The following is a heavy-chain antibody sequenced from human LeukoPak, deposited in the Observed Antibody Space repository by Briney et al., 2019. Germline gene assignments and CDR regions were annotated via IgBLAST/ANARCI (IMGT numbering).Heavy chain of an antibody. D-gene: IGHD2-2*01. CDR3: ALVDPAANPNFDY. Sequence: PTGGSLRLSCAASGFTFSNYWMSWVRQAPGKGLEWVANIKEDGSEKHFVDSVKGRFTISRDNAKDSLYLQMNSLRAEDTAVYYCALVDPAANPNFDYWGQGTLVTVSS. CDR1: GFTFSNYW. V-gene: IGHV3-7*03. CDR2: IKEDGSEK. J-gene: IGHJ4*02.